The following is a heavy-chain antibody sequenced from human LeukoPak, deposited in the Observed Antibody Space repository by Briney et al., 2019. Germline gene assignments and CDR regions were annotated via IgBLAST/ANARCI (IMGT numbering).Heavy chain of an antibody. D-gene: IGHD6-13*01. J-gene: IGHJ4*02. CDR1: GGSFSGYY. CDR3: ARVWSSWYADY. CDR2: TNHSGST. V-gene: IGHV4-34*01. Sequence: SETLSLTCAVYGGSFSGYYWSWIRQPPGKGLEWIGETNHSGSTNYNPSLKSRVTTSLDTSKNQFSLKLSSVTAADTAVYYCARVWSSWYADYWGQGTLVTVSS.